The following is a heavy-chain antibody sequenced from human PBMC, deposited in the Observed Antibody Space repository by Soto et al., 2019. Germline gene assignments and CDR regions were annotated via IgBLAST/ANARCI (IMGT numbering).Heavy chain of an antibody. CDR1: GGSVSSGSYY. D-gene: IGHD3-22*01. V-gene: IGHV4-39*01. CDR2: ILYSGDT. J-gene: IGHJ6*02. CDR3: ARQGRNTKIVILRHYATDF. Sequence: SETLSLTCTVSGGSVSSGSYYWGWIRQPPGKGLEWIGAILYSGDTYYSESLKSRVTMSVDTAKNQFSLKLNSVTAADTAVYYCARQGRNTKIVILRHYATDFWGQGTAVTVSS.